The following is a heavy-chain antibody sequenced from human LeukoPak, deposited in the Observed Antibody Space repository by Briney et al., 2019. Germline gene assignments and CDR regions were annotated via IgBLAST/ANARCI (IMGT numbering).Heavy chain of an antibody. J-gene: IGHJ3*02. CDR3: ARETYYYDSSGAFDI. Sequence: ASVKVSCKASGYTFTGYYMHWVRQAPGQALEWMGWINPNSGGTNYAQKFQGRVTMTRDTSISTAYMELSRLRSDDTAVYYCARETYYYDSSGAFDIWGQGTMVTVSS. CDR2: INPNSGGT. D-gene: IGHD3-22*01. V-gene: IGHV1-2*02. CDR1: GYTFTGYY.